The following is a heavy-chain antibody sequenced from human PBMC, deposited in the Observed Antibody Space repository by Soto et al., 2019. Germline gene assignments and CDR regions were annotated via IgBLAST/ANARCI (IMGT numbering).Heavy chain of an antibody. D-gene: IGHD6-19*01. J-gene: IGHJ5*02. CDR1: GFSFSSYA. Sequence: QVRLVESGGGVVQPGRSLRLSCTASGFSFSSYAMYWFRQPPGKGREWVAVISKDGMNKNYADSVKGRVTVSRDKANYSLDLQLNSLRGEDTAMYYCARDMYSSDYFVKWFEPWGQGTLVTVSS. CDR3: ARDMYSSDYFVKWFEP. CDR2: ISKDGMNK. V-gene: IGHV3-30*04.